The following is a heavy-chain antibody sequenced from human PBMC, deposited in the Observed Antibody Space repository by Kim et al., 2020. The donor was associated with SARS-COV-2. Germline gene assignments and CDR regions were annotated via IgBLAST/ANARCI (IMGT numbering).Heavy chain of an antibody. CDR1: GFTFSSHW. D-gene: IGHD6-19*01. Sequence: GGSLRLSCAASGFTFSSHWMHWVRQAPGKGLVWVSRINSDGTTTSYGDSVKGRFTISRDNAKNTLYLQMNSLRAEDTAVYYCVRRHVTNGWYYFDYWGQG. CDR3: VRRHVTNGWYYFDY. J-gene: IGHJ4*02. V-gene: IGHV3-74*01. CDR2: INSDGTTT.